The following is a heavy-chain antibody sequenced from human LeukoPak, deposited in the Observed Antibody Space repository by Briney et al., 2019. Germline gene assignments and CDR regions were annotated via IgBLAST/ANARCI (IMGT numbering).Heavy chain of an antibody. Sequence: GGSLRLSCALSGFQLDVYGMRWVRQAPGKGLECGSGVNWYGTITDHIDSVKGRFTLSKDNARNSLYLDMMTLRTEDAATYYCARDNPEFGYCNGVGCDANSFDFWGHGTLVIVSS. D-gene: IGHD2-15*01. CDR3: ARDNPEFGYCNGVGCDANSFDF. V-gene: IGHV3-20*04. CDR1: GFQLDVYG. J-gene: IGHJ4*01. CDR2: VNWYGTIT.